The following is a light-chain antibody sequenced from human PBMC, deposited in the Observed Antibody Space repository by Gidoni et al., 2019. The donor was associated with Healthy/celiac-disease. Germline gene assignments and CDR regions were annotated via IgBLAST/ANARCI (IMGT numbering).Light chain of an antibody. CDR2: DVR. V-gene: IGLV2-11*01. CDR1: SSDVGGYTY. CDR3: CSYAGSYTRV. J-gene: IGLJ3*02. Sequence: QSALPQPRPVSGSPGQPVTISCTGTSSDVGGYTYVSWYQQHPGKAPKLMIYDVRKRPSGVPDRFSGSKSGNTASLTISGPQAEDEADYYCCSYAGSYTRVFGGGTKLTVL.